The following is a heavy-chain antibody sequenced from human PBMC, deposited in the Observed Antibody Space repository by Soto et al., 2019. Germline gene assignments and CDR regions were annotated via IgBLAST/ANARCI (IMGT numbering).Heavy chain of an antibody. CDR3: ARLVPMGYYYDSSGYYDFDY. CDR2: IYYSGST. Sequence: SETLSLTCTVSGGSISSSSYYWGWIRQPPGKGLEWIGSIYYSGSTYYNPSLKSRVTISVDTSKNQFSLKLSSVTAADTAVYYCARLVPMGYYYDSSGYYDFDYWGQGTLVTVSS. J-gene: IGHJ4*02. CDR1: GGSISSSSYY. D-gene: IGHD3-22*01. V-gene: IGHV4-39*01.